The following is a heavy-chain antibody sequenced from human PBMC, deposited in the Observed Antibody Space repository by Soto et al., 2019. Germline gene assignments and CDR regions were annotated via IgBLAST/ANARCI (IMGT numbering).Heavy chain of an antibody. CDR2: INPNSGGT. J-gene: IGHJ4*02. V-gene: IGHV1-2*02. Sequence: AAVKVCCNASGYTFTGYYMHWVRQAPGQGLEWMGWINPNSGGTNYAQKFQGRVTMTRDTSISTAYMELSRLRSDDTAVYYCASTAPYYYGPTDQLDYCGQGTLVTVSS. CDR3: ASTAPYYYGPTDQLDY. D-gene: IGHD3-10*01. CDR1: GYTFTGYY.